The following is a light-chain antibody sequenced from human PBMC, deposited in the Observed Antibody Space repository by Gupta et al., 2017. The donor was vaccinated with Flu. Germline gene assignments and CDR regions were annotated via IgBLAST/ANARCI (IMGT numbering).Light chain of an antibody. CDR2: RSN. V-gene: IGLV1-47*01. CDR1: SSNIADNF. CDR3: AAWDDDMGGWV. J-gene: IGLJ3*02. Sequence: QSVLAQPPSASGTPGPRVTIPCSGSSSNIADNFVYWYHQLPGTAPKLLVYRSNERPSGVPDRFSGSKSDTSASLAISGLRSEDEATYYCAAWDDDMGGWVFGGGTILTVL.